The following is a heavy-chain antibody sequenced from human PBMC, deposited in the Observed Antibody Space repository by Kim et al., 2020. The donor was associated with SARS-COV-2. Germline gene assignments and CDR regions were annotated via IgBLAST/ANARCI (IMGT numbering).Heavy chain of an antibody. Sequence: GGSLRLSCEASGFTFSSYGMIWVRQAPGKGLEWVSGISESGDATYYADSVKGRFTISRDNSKNTLFLQMHSLRAEDTAVYYCARTVLVWGLGTTVTVPS. J-gene: IGHJ6*02. CDR1: GFTFSSYG. CDR3: ARTVLV. D-gene: IGHD1-1*01. CDR2: ISESGDAT. V-gene: IGHV3-23*01.